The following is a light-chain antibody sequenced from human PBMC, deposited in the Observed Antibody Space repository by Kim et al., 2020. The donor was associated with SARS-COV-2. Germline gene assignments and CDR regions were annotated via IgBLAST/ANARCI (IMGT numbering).Light chain of an antibody. Sequence: EIVVTQSPATLSVSPGERVTLSCRASQSVSTNVAWYQQKPGQAPSLLVHSASTRATGIPARFSGSGSGTEFTLTISSLQSEDFAVYYCQHYNEWPPWTFGQGTKVDIK. J-gene: IGKJ1*01. CDR3: QHYNEWPPWT. CDR1: QSVSTN. CDR2: SAS. V-gene: IGKV3-15*01.